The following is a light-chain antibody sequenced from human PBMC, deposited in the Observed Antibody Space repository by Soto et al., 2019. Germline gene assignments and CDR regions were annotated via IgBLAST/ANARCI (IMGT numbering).Light chain of an antibody. J-gene: IGKJ4*01. V-gene: IGKV1-33*01. CDR2: DAS. CDR1: QDISNY. Sequence: DIQMTQSPSSLSASVGDRVTITCQASQDISNYLNWYQQKPGKAPKLLIYDASNLETGVPSRFSGSGSGTDFTSTISSLQPEDIATYYCQQYDNLPLTCGGGTKVDIK. CDR3: QQYDNLPLT.